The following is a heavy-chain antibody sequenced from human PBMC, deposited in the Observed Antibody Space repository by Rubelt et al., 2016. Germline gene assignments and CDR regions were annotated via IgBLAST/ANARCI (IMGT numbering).Heavy chain of an antibody. V-gene: IGHV1-18*01. Sequence: QVQLVQSGAEVKKPGASVKVSCKASGYTFTSYGISWVRQAPGQGLEWMGWISAYNGNTNYAQKLTGRNNMTTDTSTRTDYMELRSLSADDTAVYYCARDRCGYYSDYWGQGTLVTVSS. CDR2: ISAYNGNT. J-gene: IGHJ4*02. D-gene: IGHD2-21*01. CDR1: GYTFTSYG. CDR3: ARDRCGYYSDY.